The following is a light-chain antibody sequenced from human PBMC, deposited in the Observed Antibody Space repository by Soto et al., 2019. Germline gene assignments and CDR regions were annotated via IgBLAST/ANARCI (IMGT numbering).Light chain of an antibody. J-gene: IGKJ1*01. CDR1: HDISNF. CDR3: QKYNSAPWT. CDR2: TAS. V-gene: IGKV1-27*01. Sequence: DIQMTQSPSSLSVSVGDRVTITCRASHDISNFLAWYQQKPGKVPQLLIYTASTLQSGVPSRFSGSGSGTDFTLTISSLQPEDVATYYCQKYNSAPWTFGQGTKVEIK.